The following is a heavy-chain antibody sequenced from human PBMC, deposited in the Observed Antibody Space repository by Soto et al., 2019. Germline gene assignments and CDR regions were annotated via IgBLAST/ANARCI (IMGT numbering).Heavy chain of an antibody. CDR2: MNPNSGNT. Sequence: ASVKVSCKASGYTFTSYDINWVRQATGQGLEWMGWMNPNSGNTGYAQKIQGRVTMTRNTSISTAYMELSSLRSEDTAVYYFARGRFTTVRGVPSPFDPWGQGTLVTVSS. J-gene: IGHJ5*02. CDR3: ARGRFTTVRGVPSPFDP. V-gene: IGHV1-8*01. D-gene: IGHD3-10*01. CDR1: GYTFTSYD.